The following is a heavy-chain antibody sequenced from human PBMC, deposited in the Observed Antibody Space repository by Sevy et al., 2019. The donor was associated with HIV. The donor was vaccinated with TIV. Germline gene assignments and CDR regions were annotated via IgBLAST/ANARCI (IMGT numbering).Heavy chain of an antibody. Sequence: ASVKVSCKTSGYVVRNYGISWVRQAPGQGLEWMGWINADTGETDYVQKVQGRVTMTRDTSTNTAYMELRNLKFDDTAVYFCARAHKVPQRQYYYYFGMDVWGQGTTVTVSS. CDR2: INADTGET. CDR1: GYVVRNYG. V-gene: IGHV1-18*01. CDR3: ARAHKVPQRQYYYYFGMDV. J-gene: IGHJ6*02.